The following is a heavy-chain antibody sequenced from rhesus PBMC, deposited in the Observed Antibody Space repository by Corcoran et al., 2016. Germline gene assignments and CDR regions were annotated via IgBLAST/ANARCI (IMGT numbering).Heavy chain of an antibody. J-gene: IGHJ4*01. CDR2: IDPNRGKT. CDR3: ARGVKGYFDY. Sequence: QAQLVQSGAEVKKPGASVQLSCEASGYTFTSYYIPWVRQAPGQGLEWMGWIDPNRGKTGCAQKFQGGVTMTRDTSTSTVYMEVGSLRSEDTAVYYCARGVKGYFDYWGQGVLVTVSS. V-gene: IGHV1S9*01. CDR1: GYTFTSYY.